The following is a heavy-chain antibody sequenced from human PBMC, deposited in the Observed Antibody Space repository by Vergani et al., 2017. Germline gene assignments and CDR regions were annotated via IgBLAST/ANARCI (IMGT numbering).Heavy chain of an antibody. CDR2: IYTSGST. V-gene: IGHV4-61*02. CDR1: GGSISSGSYY. D-gene: IGHD3-22*01. J-gene: IGHJ4*02. Sequence: QVQLQESGPGLVKPSQTLSLTCTVSGGSISSGSYYWSWIRQPAGKGLAWIGRIYTSGSTNYNPSLKSRVTISVDTSKNQFSLKLSSVTAADTAVYYCAGETYYYDSSGYYFGFDYWGQGTLVTVSS. CDR3: AGETYYYDSSGYYFGFDY.